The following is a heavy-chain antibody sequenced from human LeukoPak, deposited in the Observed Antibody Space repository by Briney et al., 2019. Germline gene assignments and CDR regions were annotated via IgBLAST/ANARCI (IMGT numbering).Heavy chain of an antibody. J-gene: IGHJ4*02. Sequence: GGSLRLSCAASGFTFSSYGMHWVRQAPGKGLEWVAVISYDGSNKYYADSVKGRFTISRDNSKNTLYLQMNSLRAEDTAVYYCAKEPGSDYWGQGTLVTVSS. CDR3: AKEPGSDY. CDR2: ISYDGSNK. V-gene: IGHV3-30*18. CDR1: GFTFSSYG.